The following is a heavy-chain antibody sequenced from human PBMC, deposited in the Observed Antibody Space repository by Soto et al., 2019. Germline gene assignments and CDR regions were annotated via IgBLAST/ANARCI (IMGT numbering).Heavy chain of an antibody. J-gene: IGHJ5*02. CDR2: IYYSGST. CDR1: GGSIRNYY. CDR3: ARHLGPPRRGKLMSWFDP. Sequence: SQTPPLTYTVSGGSIRNYYWSWILQPPGKGLEWIGYIYYSGSTNYNPSLKSRVTISVDTSKNQFSLKLSSVTAADTAVYYCARHLGPPRRGKLMSWFDPRGQGTLVTLSS. V-gene: IGHV4-59*01. D-gene: IGHD3-10*01.